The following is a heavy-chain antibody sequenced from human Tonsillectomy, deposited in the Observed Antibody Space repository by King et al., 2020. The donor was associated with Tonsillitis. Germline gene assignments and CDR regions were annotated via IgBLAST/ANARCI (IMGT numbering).Heavy chain of an antibody. CDR2: INGDGTNT. J-gene: IGHJ4*02. CDR1: GFTFSSYW. V-gene: IGHV3-74*01. Sequence: VQLVESGGGLVQPGRSVRLSCEASGFTFSSYWMHWVRQAPGKELVWVSHINGDGTNTNYADSVKGRFTISRDNAKNTLYLQMNSLRAEDTAVYFCATVGGSAYYVYWGQGTLVTVSS. D-gene: IGHD3-22*01. CDR3: ATVGGSAYYVY.